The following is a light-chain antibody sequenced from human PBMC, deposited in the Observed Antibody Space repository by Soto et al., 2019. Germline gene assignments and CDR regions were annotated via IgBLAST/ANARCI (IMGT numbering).Light chain of an antibody. CDR1: TGAVTSSHY. CDR3: LLSYGVTSGV. Sequence: QAVVTQEPSLTVSPGGTVTLTCGSTTGAVTSSHYPYWFQQKPGQAPRTLIYDTSNKHSWTPARFSGSLLGGKAALTLAGAQSDVGADYNCLLSYGVTSGVFGGGTKLPVL. J-gene: IGLJ3*02. CDR2: DTS. V-gene: IGLV7-46*01.